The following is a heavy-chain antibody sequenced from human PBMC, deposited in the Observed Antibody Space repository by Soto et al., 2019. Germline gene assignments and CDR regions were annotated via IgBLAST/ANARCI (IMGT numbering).Heavy chain of an antibody. D-gene: IGHD3-22*01. CDR3: ARGGSTYYYDSSGYFLFDS. CDR2: ISSSSTI. Sequence: GGSLRLSCAASGFTFSSYSMNWVRQAPGKGLEWVSYISSSSTIYYADSVKGRFTISRDNSKNSVYLQMNSLRAEDTAVYYCARGGSTYYYDSSGYFLFDSWGQGTLVTVSS. J-gene: IGHJ4*02. CDR1: GFTFSSYS. V-gene: IGHV3-48*01.